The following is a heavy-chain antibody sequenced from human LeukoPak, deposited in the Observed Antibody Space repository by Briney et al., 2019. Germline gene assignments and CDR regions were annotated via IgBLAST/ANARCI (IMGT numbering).Heavy chain of an antibody. CDR3: AARAIFGVVIPGDAFDI. CDR2: FYHSGST. Sequence: SETLSLTCTVSGGSISSSGYYWGWIRQPPGKGLEWIGYFYHSGSTYYNPSLKSRVTISVDRSKNQFSLKLSSVTAADTAVYYCAARAIFGVVIPGDAFDIWGQGTMVTVSS. D-gene: IGHD3-3*01. J-gene: IGHJ3*02. CDR1: GGSISSSGYY. V-gene: IGHV4-39*07.